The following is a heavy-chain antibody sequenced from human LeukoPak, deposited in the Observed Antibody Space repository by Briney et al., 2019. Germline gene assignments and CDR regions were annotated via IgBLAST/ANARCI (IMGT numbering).Heavy chain of an antibody. Sequence: GGSLRLSCAASGFTFSSYAMHWVRQAPGKGLEWVAVISYDGSNKYYADSVKGRFTISRDNSKNTLYLQMNSLRADDTAVYYCARGPYDSSGYRSSWFDPWGQGTLVTVSS. CDR1: GFTFSSYA. CDR2: ISYDGSNK. J-gene: IGHJ5*02. CDR3: ARGPYDSSGYRSSWFDP. D-gene: IGHD3-22*01. V-gene: IGHV3-30*04.